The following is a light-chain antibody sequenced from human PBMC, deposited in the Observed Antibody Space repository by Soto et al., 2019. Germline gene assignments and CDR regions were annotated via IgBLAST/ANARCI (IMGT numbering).Light chain of an antibody. CDR3: QQRINWRST. V-gene: IGKV3-11*01. Sequence: EIVMTQSPATLSVAPGGRGTLSCGASQSVRTYVAWYQQKAGQAPRLLIYDASNRATGIPARFSGSGSGTDFTLTISSLEPEDFAVYFCQQRINWRSTFGGGTKVDI. CDR1: QSVRTY. J-gene: IGKJ4*01. CDR2: DAS.